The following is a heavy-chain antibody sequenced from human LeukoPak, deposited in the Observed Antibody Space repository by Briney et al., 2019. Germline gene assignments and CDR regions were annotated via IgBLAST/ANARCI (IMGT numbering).Heavy chain of an antibody. J-gene: IGHJ6*03. V-gene: IGHV1-8*01. CDR1: GYTFTSYD. CDR3: ARALGYCSGGSCYYYYMDV. D-gene: IGHD2-15*01. Sequence: ASVKVSCKASGYTFTSYDINWVRQATGQGLEWMGWMNPNSGNTGYAQKFQGRVTMTRNTSISTAYMELSSLRSEDTAVYYCARALGYCSGGSCYYYYMDVWGKGTTVTISS. CDR2: MNPNSGNT.